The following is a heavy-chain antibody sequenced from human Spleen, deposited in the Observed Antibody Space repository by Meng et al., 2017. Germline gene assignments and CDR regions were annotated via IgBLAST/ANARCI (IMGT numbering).Heavy chain of an antibody. V-gene: IGHV2-5*01. CDR2: IYWNDDK. CDR1: GFSLSTSGVG. Sequence: SGPTLAKPTQTLTLTCTFSGFSLSTSGVGVGWSRQPPGKALEWLALIYWNDDKRYSPSLKSRHTITKDATKNQVFLTKTNMDPVDATAYYCAHRLSRVGSFGDWGQGTLVTVSS. J-gene: IGHJ4*02. D-gene: IGHD3-16*01. CDR3: AHRLSRVGSFGD.